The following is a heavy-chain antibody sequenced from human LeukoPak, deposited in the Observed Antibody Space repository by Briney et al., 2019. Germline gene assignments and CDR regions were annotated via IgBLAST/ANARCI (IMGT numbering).Heavy chain of an antibody. CDR1: GFTFDHYA. J-gene: IGHJ4*02. D-gene: IGHD3-22*01. V-gene: IGHV3-9*01. Sequence: GGSLRLSCAASGFTFDHYAMHWVRQAPGKGLEWVSGISWNSGSIGYADSVKGRFTISRDNAKNSLYLQMNSLRAEDTALYYCASGYYDSSIDYWGQGTLVTVSS. CDR2: ISWNSGSI. CDR3: ASGYYDSSIDY.